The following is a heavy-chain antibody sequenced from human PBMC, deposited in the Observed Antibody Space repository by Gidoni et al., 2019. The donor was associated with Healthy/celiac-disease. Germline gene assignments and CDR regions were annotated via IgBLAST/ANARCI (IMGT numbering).Heavy chain of an antibody. CDR2: SRDSGDST. J-gene: IGHJ4*02. D-gene: IGHD5-18*01. Sequence: EVQLLESGGRLVQPLGSLRLHCYAPGFSVRSYALGWVRQVPGMGLEWVSASRDSGDSTYNADSVKSRFTISRDNSKNTLYLQMNSLRAEDTAVYYCTKDYSCEYPNYFDYWGQGTLVTVSS. V-gene: IGHV3-23*01. CDR3: TKDYSCEYPNYFDY. CDR1: GFSVRSYA.